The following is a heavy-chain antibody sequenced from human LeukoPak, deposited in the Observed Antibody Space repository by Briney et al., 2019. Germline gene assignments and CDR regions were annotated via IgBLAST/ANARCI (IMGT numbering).Heavy chain of an antibody. D-gene: IGHD5/OR15-5a*01. CDR3: ARGWFYDRDPFQLDY. CDR1: GFTFSSYA. CDR2: ISYDGSNK. Sequence: GRSLRLSCAASGFTFSSYAMHWVRQAPGKGLEWVAVISYDGSNKYYADSVKGRFTISRDNSKNTLYLQMNSLRAEDTAVYYCARGWFYDRDPFQLDYWGQGTLVTVSS. J-gene: IGHJ4*02. V-gene: IGHV3-30-3*01.